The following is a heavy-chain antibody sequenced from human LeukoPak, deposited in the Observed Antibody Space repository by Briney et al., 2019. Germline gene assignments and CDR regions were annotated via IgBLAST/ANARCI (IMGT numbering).Heavy chain of an antibody. Sequence: GGSLQISCKGSGYSFTSYWIGWVRQMPGKGLEWMGIIYPGDSDTRYSPSFQGRVTISADKSISAAYLQWSSLKASDTAMYYCAMFYSGYIDYWGQGTLVTVSS. J-gene: IGHJ4*02. CDR1: GYSFTSYW. CDR2: IYPGDSDT. CDR3: AMFYSGYIDY. V-gene: IGHV5-51*01. D-gene: IGHD3-22*01.